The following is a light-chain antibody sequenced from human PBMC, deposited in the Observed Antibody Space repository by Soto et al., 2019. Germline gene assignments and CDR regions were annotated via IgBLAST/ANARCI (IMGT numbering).Light chain of an antibody. CDR2: VVS. Sequence: QAVVTQPPSASGSPGQSVTISCTGTSSDVGGCNYVYWYQQHPGKAPKLMIYVVSKRPSGVPDRFSGSKSGNTASLTVSGLQAEDEADYYCSSYAGSNNLVFGGGTKLTVL. CDR1: SSDVGGCNY. J-gene: IGLJ2*01. CDR3: SSYAGSNNLV. V-gene: IGLV2-8*01.